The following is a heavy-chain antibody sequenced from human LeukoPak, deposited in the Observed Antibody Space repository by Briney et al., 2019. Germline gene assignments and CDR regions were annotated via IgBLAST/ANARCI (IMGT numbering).Heavy chain of an antibody. V-gene: IGHV5-51*01. D-gene: IGHD1/OR15-1a*01. CDR1: GYNFANHW. CDR3: ARHSEQYYFDY. CDR2: IYAGDSDT. J-gene: IGHJ4*02. Sequence: GESLKISCKASGYNFANHWIAWVRQMPGKGLEWMGIIYAGDSDTRYSPSFQGQVTLSADKSISTAYLQWSSLKASDTAMYYCARHSEQYYFDYWGQGTLVTVSS.